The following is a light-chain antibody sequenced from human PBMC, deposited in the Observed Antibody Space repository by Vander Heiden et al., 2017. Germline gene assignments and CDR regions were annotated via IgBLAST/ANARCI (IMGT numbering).Light chain of an antibody. Sequence: DIQMTQSPSTLYASIGDRVTINCRASPSISGWLAWYQQTPGKAPNLLIYKTSSLESGVPSRFSGSGSGTEFTLTISSLQPDDFATYYCQQYNSYSGYTFGQGTKLEIK. CDR1: PSISGW. V-gene: IGKV1-5*03. CDR3: QQYNSYSGYT. J-gene: IGKJ2*01. CDR2: KTS.